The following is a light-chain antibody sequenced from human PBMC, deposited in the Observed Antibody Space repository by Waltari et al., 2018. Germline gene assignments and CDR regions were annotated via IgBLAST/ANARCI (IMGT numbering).Light chain of an antibody. V-gene: IGLV8-61*01. CDR2: NTD. J-gene: IGLJ3*02. CDR1: SGSVLTRDY. Sequence: TVVTQEPSLSVSPGGTVTLTCGLTSGSVLTRDYPSRYQQTPGQAPRTLIYNTDTRSSGVPDRFSGSILGSKAALTVAGAQADDESDYYCVLYLNGGIWVFGGGTRLTVL. CDR3: VLYLNGGIWV.